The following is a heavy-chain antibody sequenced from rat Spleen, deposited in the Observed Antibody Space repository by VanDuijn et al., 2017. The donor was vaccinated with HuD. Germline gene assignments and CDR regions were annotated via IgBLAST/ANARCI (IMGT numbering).Heavy chain of an antibody. CDR3: ARRHYGYTDYFDY. CDR1: GFTFNAYD. D-gene: IGHD1-9*01. J-gene: IGHJ2*01. Sequence: EVQLVESGGGLVQRGRSLKVSCAASGFTFNAYDMAWVRQAPTEGLEWVASISPSGGSTYYRDSVKGRFTVSRDNVKSTLYLQMDSLRSEDTATYYCARRHYGYTDYFDYWGQGVMVTVSS. CDR2: ISPSGGST. V-gene: IGHV5-25*01.